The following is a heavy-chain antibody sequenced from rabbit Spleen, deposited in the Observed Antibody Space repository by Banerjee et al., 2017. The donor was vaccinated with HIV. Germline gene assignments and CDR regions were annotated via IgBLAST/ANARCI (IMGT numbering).Heavy chain of an antibody. J-gene: IGHJ6*01. D-gene: IGHD8-1*01. V-gene: IGHV1S40*01. CDR2: INAVTGKA. CDR1: GVSFSSGYD. CDR3: ARDTGTSFSTYGMDL. Sequence: QQLVESGGGLVKPGASLTLTCKASGVSFSSGYDMCWVRQAPGKGLEWIACINAVTGKAVYANWAKGRFTISRSSSTTVTLRMTSLTVADTATYFCARDTGTSFSTYGMDLWGPGTLVTVS.